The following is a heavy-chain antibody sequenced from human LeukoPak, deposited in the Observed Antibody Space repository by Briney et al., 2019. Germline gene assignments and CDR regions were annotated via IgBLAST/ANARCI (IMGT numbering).Heavy chain of an antibody. J-gene: IGHJ5*02. CDR1: GFTFRNYW. V-gene: IGHV3-7*01. CDR3: ARDSGSGGP. CDR2: IKPDGSEI. Sequence: PGGSLRLSCAASGFTFRNYWMSWVRQPPGKGLEWVAHIKPDGSEIHYVDSVKGRFTFFRDDAKNSVYLQMNSLRVEDTAVYYCARDSGSGGPWGQGTPVTVSS. D-gene: IGHD6-19*01.